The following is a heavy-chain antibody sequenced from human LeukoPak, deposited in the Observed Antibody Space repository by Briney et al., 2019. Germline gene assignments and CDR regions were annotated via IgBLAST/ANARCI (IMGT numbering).Heavy chain of an antibody. CDR3: ARVSLAYCGGDCYPGAFDI. Sequence: GGSLKLSCAASGFTFSDSWMSWVRQAPGKGLEWVSVIYSGGSTYYADSVKGRFTISRHNSKNTLYLQMNSLRAEDTAVYYCARVSLAYCGGDCYPGAFDIWGQGTMVTVSS. CDR2: IYSGGST. V-gene: IGHV3-53*04. D-gene: IGHD2-21*02. CDR1: GFTFSDSW. J-gene: IGHJ3*02.